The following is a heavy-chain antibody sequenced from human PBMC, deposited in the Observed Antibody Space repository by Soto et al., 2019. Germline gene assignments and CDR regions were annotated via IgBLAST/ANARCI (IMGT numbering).Heavy chain of an antibody. D-gene: IGHD3-22*01. Sequence: GGSLRLSCTASGFTFGDYSMTWFRRAPGKGLEWLGFIRKKSYGGTAEYAASLSGRFTISRDDSNSIAYLQLNSLKPEDTAVYYCTRAVYYYDSSGPCDLWGRGTLVTVSS. CDR3: TRAVYYYDSSGPCDL. V-gene: IGHV3-49*03. J-gene: IGHJ3*01. CDR2: IRKKSYGGTA. CDR1: GFTFGDYS.